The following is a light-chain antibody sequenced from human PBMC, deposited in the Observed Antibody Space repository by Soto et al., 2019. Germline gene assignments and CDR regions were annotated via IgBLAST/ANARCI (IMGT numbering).Light chain of an antibody. CDR2: DAS. Sequence: IVLTQSPATLSLSPGERVTLSCRARQRVSSSLAWYQQKPGQAPRLLIYDASNRATGIPARFSGSGSGTDFTLTISSLEPEDFAVYFCQQRSNGPLITFGQGTRLEIK. V-gene: IGKV3-11*01. J-gene: IGKJ5*01. CDR1: QRVSSS. CDR3: QQRSNGPLIT.